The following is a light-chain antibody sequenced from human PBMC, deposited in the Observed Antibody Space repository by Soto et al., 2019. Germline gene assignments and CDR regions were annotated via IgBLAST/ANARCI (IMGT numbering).Light chain of an antibody. Sequence: SYELTQPPSVSVSPGQAARITCSGDALPTQYTFWYHQKSGQAPVLVIFDDNKRPSGIPERFSGSSSGTMATLTISGTQVEDEGDYFCYSADTSGNQGVFGTGTKVTVL. J-gene: IGLJ1*01. CDR3: YSADTSGNQGV. CDR1: ALPTQY. V-gene: IGLV3-10*01. CDR2: DDN.